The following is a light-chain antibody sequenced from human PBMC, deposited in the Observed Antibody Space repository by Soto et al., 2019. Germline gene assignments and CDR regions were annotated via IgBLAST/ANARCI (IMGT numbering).Light chain of an antibody. CDR3: QQYRNWLRGT. CDR2: GPS. Sequence: EIVMTQSPATLSVSPGESVTLSCRASQSIRSTVAWYQQIPGQAPRLLIYGPSTRVTGIPVRYSGSGSGTEFTLNISSLQSEDFALYYRQQYRNWLRGTFGPGTKLQIK. J-gene: IGKJ2*02. V-gene: IGKV3-15*01. CDR1: QSIRST.